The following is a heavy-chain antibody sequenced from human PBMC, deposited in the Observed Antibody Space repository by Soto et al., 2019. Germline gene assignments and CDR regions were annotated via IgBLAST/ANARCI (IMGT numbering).Heavy chain of an antibody. CDR3: ARDRRSMGWYFDL. D-gene: IGHD3-16*01. J-gene: IGHJ2*01. CDR2: IYSGGST. Sequence: EVQLVESGGGLVQPGGSLRLSCAASGFTVSSNYMSWVRQAPGKGLEWVSVIYSGGSTYYADSVKGSFTISRDNSKNTLYVQMNSLRAEDTAVYYCARDRRSMGWYFDLWGRGTLVTVSS. V-gene: IGHV3-66*01. CDR1: GFTVSSNY.